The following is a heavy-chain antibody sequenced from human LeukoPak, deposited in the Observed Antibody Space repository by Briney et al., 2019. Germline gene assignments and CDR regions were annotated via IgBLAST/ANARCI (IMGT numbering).Heavy chain of an antibody. Sequence: GESLKISCKGSGYNFNNYWIGWVRQMPGKGLEWMGIIYPGDSDTRYSPSFQGQVTISADKSISTAYRQWSSLKASDTAMYYCARRIVGATARFDPWGQGTLVTVSS. CDR1: GYNFNNYW. V-gene: IGHV5-51*01. CDR3: ARRIVGATARFDP. J-gene: IGHJ5*02. D-gene: IGHD1-26*01. CDR2: IYPGDSDT.